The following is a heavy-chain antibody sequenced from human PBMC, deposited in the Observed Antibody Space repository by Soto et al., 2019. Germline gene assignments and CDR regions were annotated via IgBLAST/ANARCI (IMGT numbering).Heavy chain of an antibody. V-gene: IGHV3-23*01. CDR3: AKARREGEMATTYFDY. J-gene: IGHJ4*02. CDR1: GFTFSSYA. CDR2: ISGSGGST. Sequence: GGSLRLSCAASGFTFSSYAMSWVRQAPGKGLEWVSAISGSGGSTYYADSVKGRFTISRDNSKNTLYLQMNSLRAEDTAVYYCAKARREGEMATTYFDYWGQGTLVTVSS. D-gene: IGHD1-1*01.